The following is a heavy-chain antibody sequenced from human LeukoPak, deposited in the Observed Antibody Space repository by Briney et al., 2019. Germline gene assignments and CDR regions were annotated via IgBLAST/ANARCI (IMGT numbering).Heavy chain of an antibody. CDR3: ARQGGYSYGYLDY. J-gene: IGHJ4*02. CDR2: IYDSGST. D-gene: IGHD5-18*01. Sequence: SETLSLTCTVSGGSISSYYWSWIRQTPGKGLEWIGYIYDSGSTNYNPSLKSRVTISVDTSKNQFSLKLSSVTAADTAVYYCARQGGYSYGYLDYWAREPWSPSPQ. V-gene: IGHV4-59*08. CDR1: GGSISSYY.